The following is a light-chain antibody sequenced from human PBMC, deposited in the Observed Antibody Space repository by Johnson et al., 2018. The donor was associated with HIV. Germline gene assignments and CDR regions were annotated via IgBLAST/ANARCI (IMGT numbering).Light chain of an antibody. J-gene: IGLJ1*01. CDR1: SSNIGNNY. CDR2: DNN. CDR3: GTWDSSPSTGGNV. V-gene: IGLV1-51*01. Sequence: QSVLTQPPSVSAAPGQKVTISCSGSSSNIGNNYVSWYQQLPGTAPKLLIYDNNKRPSGIPDRFSGSKSCTSATLGITGLQTGDEADYYCGTWDSSPSTGGNVFGTWTQVTVL.